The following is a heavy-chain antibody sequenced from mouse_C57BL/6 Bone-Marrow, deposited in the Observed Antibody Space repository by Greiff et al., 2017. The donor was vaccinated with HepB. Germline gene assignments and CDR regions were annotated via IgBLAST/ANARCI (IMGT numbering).Heavy chain of an antibody. Sequence: QVQLQQSGAELARPGASVKLSCKASGYTFTSYGISWVKQRTGQGLEWIGEIYPRSGNTYYIEKFKGKATLTADKSSSTAYMELRSLTSEDSAVYFCATPYYGSSFHYWGQGTTLTVSS. CDR1: GYTFTSYG. V-gene: IGHV1-81*01. CDR3: ATPYYGSSFHY. CDR2: IYPRSGNT. J-gene: IGHJ2*01. D-gene: IGHD1-1*01.